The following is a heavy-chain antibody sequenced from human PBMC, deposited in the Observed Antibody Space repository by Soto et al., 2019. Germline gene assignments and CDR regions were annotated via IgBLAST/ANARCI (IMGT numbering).Heavy chain of an antibody. D-gene: IGHD6-19*01. CDR2: ISSSGSTI. J-gene: IGHJ6*02. Sequence: PGWSLRLSCAASVFTFIDYYMSWIRQAPGKGLEWVSYISSSGSTIYYADSVKGRFTISRDNAKNSLYLQMNSLRAEDTAVYYCARYIAVADYYYYYGMDVWGQGTTVTVSS. V-gene: IGHV3-11*01. CDR3: ARYIAVADYYYYYGMDV. CDR1: VFTFIDYY.